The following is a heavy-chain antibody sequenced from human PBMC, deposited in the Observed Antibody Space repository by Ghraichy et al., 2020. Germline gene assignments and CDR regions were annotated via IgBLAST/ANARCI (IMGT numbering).Heavy chain of an antibody. CDR3: ASDSSAYYGGGYFDY. D-gene: IGHD3-22*01. CDR1: GGSISSYY. J-gene: IGHJ4*02. Sequence: ETLSLTCTVSGGSISSYYWSWIRQPPGKGLEWIGYIYYTGSTNYNPSLKSRVTISVDTSKSQFSLKLSSVTAADTAVYYCASDSSAYYGGGYFDYWGQGTPVTVSS. V-gene: IGHV4-59*08. CDR2: IYYTGST.